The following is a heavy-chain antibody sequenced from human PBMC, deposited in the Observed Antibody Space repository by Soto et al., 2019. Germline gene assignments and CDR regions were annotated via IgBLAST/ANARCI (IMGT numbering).Heavy chain of an antibody. J-gene: IGHJ5*02. Sequence: SETLSLTXDVSGGSITSYHRSWIRQVPGKGLEWIAYTGYTGNTKYNPSLKSRVTTSIDTSKNQLSLQLTSMTAADTAVYYCSSEMHAGFSRYFDPWGQGTLVTVSS. CDR2: TGYTGNT. V-gene: IGHV4-59*01. CDR1: GGSITSYH. CDR3: SSEMHAGFSRYFDP. D-gene: IGHD5-12*01.